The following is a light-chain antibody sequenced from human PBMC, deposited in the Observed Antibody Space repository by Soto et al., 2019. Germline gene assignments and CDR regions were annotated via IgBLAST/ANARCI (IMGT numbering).Light chain of an antibody. Sequence: EIVLTQSPATLSLSPGERATLSCRASQSVSSYLAWYQQTPGQAPRLLIYDASNRATGIPARFSGSGSGTDFTLTLSSLEPEDFAVYYCQQRSNWPRTFGQGTQLEIK. CDR3: QQRSNWPRT. V-gene: IGKV3-11*01. J-gene: IGKJ2*01. CDR1: QSVSSY. CDR2: DAS.